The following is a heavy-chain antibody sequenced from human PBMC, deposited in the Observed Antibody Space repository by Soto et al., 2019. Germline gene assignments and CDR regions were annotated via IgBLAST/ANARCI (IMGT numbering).Heavy chain of an antibody. Sequence: QVQLVESGGGVVQPGRSLRLSCAASGFTFSDYAMHWVRQAPGKGLGWVAVISFDGSERYHADSGKGRFTISRDNSKNTLNLQMDSLRVDDTAVYYCAKALGELSPESYDYWGQGTLITVSS. CDR2: ISFDGSER. CDR3: AKALGELSPESYDY. CDR1: GFTFSDYA. V-gene: IGHV3-30*18. D-gene: IGHD3-16*02. J-gene: IGHJ4*02.